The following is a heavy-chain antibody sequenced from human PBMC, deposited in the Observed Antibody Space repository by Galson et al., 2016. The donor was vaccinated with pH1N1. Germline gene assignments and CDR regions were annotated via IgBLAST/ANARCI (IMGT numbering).Heavy chain of an antibody. CDR2: IYTTGTP. CDR3: ASTKAVSGPLYMDV. Sequence: LSLTCTVSGGSIGSGSYYWNWVRQPAGKGLEWVGHIYTTGTPNYNPSLKSRVTISIDTAKNQFSLKLSSVTATDTAVYYCASTKAVSGPLYMDVWGTGTTVTVSS. J-gene: IGHJ6*03. D-gene: IGHD6-19*01. V-gene: IGHV4-61*09. CDR1: GGSIGSGSYY.